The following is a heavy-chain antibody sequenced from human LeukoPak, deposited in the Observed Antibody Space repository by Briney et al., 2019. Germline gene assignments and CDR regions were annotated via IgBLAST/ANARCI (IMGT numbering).Heavy chain of an antibody. CDR3: ARDSYASGSDY. CDR1: GFTFNAYH. V-gene: IGHV3-11*01. D-gene: IGHD1-26*01. CDR2: ITSTGSNI. J-gene: IGHJ4*02. Sequence: PGGSLRLSCIASGFTFNAYHMSWIRQAPGKGLEWVSYITSTGSNIYYADSVKGRFTISRDNAKNSLYLQMNSLRAGDTAVYFCARDSYASGSDYWGQGTLVTVSS.